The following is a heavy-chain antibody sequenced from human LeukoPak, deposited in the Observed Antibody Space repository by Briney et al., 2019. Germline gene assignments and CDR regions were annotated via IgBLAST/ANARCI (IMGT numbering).Heavy chain of an antibody. Sequence: GGSLRLSCAASGFTFSSYSMNWVRQAPGKGLEWVSSISSSSSYIYYADSVKGRFTISRDNAKNSLYLQMNSLRAEDTAVYYCARVDDSGYYIDDYWGQGTLVTVSS. D-gene: IGHD3-22*01. CDR2: ISSSSSYI. J-gene: IGHJ4*02. V-gene: IGHV3-21*01. CDR1: GFTFSSYS. CDR3: ARVDDSGYYIDDY.